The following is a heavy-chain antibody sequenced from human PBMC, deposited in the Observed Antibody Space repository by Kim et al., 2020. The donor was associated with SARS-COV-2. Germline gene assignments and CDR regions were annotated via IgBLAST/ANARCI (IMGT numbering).Heavy chain of an antibody. J-gene: IGHJ3*02. CDR2: INPSGGST. CDR3: ARSRGHYNILTGYYSVSNDAFDI. CDR1: GYTFTSYY. Sequence: ASVKVSCKASGYTFTSYYIHWVRQAPGQGLEWMGIINPSGGSTSYVQKFQGRVTMTRDTSTSTVYMELSSLRSEDTAVYYCARSRGHYNILTGYYSVSNDAFDIWGQGTMVTVSS. V-gene: IGHV1-46*01. D-gene: IGHD3-9*01.